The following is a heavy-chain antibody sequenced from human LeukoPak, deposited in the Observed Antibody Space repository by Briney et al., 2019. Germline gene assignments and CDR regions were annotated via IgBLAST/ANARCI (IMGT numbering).Heavy chain of an antibody. CDR3: ARGFQYSYGLCPFDY. V-gene: IGHV4-4*02. CDR2: IDHSGKT. D-gene: IGHD5-18*01. CDR1: GRSMSSSHW. Sequence: SETLSLTCAVSGRSMSSSHWWSWVRQSPDKGLEWIGEIDHSGKTNYNASLKSRVTVSVDKSKNTFSLKLSSVTAADTAVYYCARGFQYSYGLCPFDYWGQGTLVTVSS. J-gene: IGHJ4*02.